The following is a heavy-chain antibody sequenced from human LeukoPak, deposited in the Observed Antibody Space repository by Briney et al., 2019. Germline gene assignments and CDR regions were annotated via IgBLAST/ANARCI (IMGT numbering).Heavy chain of an antibody. J-gene: IGHJ6*03. CDR1: GYSFTSYD. CDR2: MNPNSGNT. D-gene: IGHD5-18*01. Sequence: ASVKVSCKASGYSFTSYDINWVRQATGQGLEWMGWMNPNSGNTGYAQKFQGRVTMTRNTSISTAYIELSSLRSEDTAVYYCARGVYSYGLYYYYYMDVWGKGTTVTISS. CDR3: ARGVYSYGLYYYYYMDV. V-gene: IGHV1-8*01.